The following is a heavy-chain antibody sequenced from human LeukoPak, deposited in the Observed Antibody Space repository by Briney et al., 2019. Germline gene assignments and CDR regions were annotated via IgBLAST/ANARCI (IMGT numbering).Heavy chain of an antibody. CDR2: IYPGDSDT. CDR1: GYSFTSYW. J-gene: IGHJ4*02. Sequence: GESLKISCKGSGYSFTSYWIGWVRQMPGKGLEWMGIIYPGDSDTRYSPSFQGQVTISADKSISTAYLQWSSLKASDTAMYYCARYAAMTIRGTANFDYWGQGTLVTVSS. V-gene: IGHV5-51*01. CDR3: ARYAAMTIRGTANFDY. D-gene: IGHD1-1*01.